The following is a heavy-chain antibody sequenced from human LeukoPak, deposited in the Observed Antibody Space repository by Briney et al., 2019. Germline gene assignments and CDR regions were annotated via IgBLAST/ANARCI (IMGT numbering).Heavy chain of an antibody. CDR3: ARDRKELYYYYYGMDV. J-gene: IGHJ6*02. V-gene: IGHV4-34*01. Sequence: SETLSLTCAVYGGSFSGYYWSWIRQPPGKGLEWIGEINHSGSTNYNPSLKSRVTISVDTSKNQFSLKLSSVTAADTAVYYCARDRKELYYYYYGMDVWGQGTTVTVSS. CDR1: GGSFSGYY. D-gene: IGHD1-26*01. CDR2: INHSGST.